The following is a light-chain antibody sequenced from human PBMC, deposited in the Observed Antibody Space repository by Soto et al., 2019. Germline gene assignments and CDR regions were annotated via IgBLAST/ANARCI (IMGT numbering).Light chain of an antibody. Sequence: DMVLTQSPDTLSLSPLKRSTLSFIARQSLTNSYIAWYQVKPGQAPRLLIYDTSSRATGIPDRFSGSGSGTDFTLTITRLEPEDFAVFYCQQLNTYPITFGQGTRLEIK. J-gene: IGKJ5*01. CDR2: DTS. V-gene: IGKV3D-20*02. CDR3: QQLNTYPIT. CDR1: QSLTNSY.